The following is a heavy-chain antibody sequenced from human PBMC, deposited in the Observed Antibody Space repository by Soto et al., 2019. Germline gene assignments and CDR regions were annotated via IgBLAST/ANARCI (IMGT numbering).Heavy chain of an antibody. J-gene: IGHJ4*02. CDR2: IYPGDSKT. CDR1: GFTFTDYW. V-gene: IGHV5-51*01. CDR3: ARHPNYYDSSGYYYSDY. D-gene: IGHD3-22*01. Sequence: GESLKISCKGSGFTFTDYWIAWVCQMPGKGLEWMGIIYPGDSKTRYTPSFQGQVTISADKSISTAFLHWSSLKASDTAMYYCARHPNYYDSSGYYYSDYWGQGTLVTVSS.